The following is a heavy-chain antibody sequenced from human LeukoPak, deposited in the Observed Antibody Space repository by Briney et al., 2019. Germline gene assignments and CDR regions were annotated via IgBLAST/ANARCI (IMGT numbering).Heavy chain of an antibody. V-gene: IGHV3-72*01. CDR1: GFTFSDHY. CDR3: ARVDIVATSSFDY. J-gene: IGHJ4*02. Sequence: GGSLRLSCAASGFTFSDHYMDWVRQAPGKGLEWVGRTRNKANSYTTEYAASVKGRFTISRDDSKNSLYLQVNSLKTEDTAVYYCARVDIVATSSFDYWGQGTLVTVSS. D-gene: IGHD5-12*01. CDR2: TRNKANSYTT.